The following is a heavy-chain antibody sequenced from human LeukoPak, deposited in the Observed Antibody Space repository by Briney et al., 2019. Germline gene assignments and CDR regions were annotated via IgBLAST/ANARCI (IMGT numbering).Heavy chain of an antibody. CDR2: IWFDGSNQ. CDR3: ARDDFAGDSSGYIDY. D-gene: IGHD3-22*01. Sequence: GGSLRLSCAASGLTFSNYGMHWVRQAPGKGLEWVAVIWFDGSNQYHADAVKGRFTISRDNSKNTLYLQMSSLRAEDTALYYCARDDFAGDSSGYIDYWGQGTLVTVSS. V-gene: IGHV3-33*08. CDR1: GLTFSNYG. J-gene: IGHJ4*02.